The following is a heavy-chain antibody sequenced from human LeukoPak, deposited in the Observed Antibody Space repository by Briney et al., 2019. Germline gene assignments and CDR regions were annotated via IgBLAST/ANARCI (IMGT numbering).Heavy chain of an antibody. Sequence: ASVKASCKASGYTFTSYDINWVRQATGQGLEWMGWMNPNSGNTGYAQKFQGRVTMTRNTSISTAYMELSSLRSEDTAVYYCARGAYTPRQEYCSSTSCYTDNWFDPWGQGTLVTVSS. V-gene: IGHV1-8*01. CDR1: GYTFTSYD. CDR2: MNPNSGNT. CDR3: ARGAYTPRQEYCSSTSCYTDNWFDP. D-gene: IGHD2-2*02. J-gene: IGHJ5*02.